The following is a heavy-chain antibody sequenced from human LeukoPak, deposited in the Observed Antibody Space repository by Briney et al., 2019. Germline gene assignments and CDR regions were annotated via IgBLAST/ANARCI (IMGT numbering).Heavy chain of an antibody. CDR3: AREMGSGYHDAFDI. V-gene: IGHV3-21*01. CDR1: GFTFSSYS. J-gene: IGHJ3*02. Sequence: PGGSLRLSCAASGFTFSSYSMNWVRQAPGKGLEWVSSISSSSSYIYYADSVKGRFTISRDNAKNSLYLQMNSLRAEDTAVYYCAREMGSGYHDAFDIWGQGTMVTVSS. CDR2: ISSSSSYI. D-gene: IGHD3-22*01.